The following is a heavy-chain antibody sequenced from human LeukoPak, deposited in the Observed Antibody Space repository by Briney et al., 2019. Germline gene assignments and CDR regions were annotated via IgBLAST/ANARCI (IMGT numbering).Heavy chain of an antibody. J-gene: IGHJ6*03. CDR3: ARQVKQQLVLYYYYYMDV. Sequence: SETLSLTCIVSGASISDYYWNWIRQPPGKGLEWIGSIYYNGNTNYNPSLKCRVTISVDTSKNQFSLKLSSVTAADTAVYYCARQVKQQLVLYYYYYMDVWGKGTTVTVSS. CDR2: IYYNGNT. V-gene: IGHV4-59*08. CDR1: GASISDYY. D-gene: IGHD6-13*01.